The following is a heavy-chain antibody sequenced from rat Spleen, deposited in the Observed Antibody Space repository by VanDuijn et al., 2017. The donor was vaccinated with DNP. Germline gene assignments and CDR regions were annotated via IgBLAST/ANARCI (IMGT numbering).Heavy chain of an antibody. CDR2: ISYSGST. CDR1: GYSITSNY. D-gene: IGHD1-1*01. J-gene: IGHJ2*01. CDR3: ARYLVTTGYFDY. Sequence: EVQLQESGPGLVKPSQSLSLTCSVTGYSITSNYWAWIRKFPGNKMEWIGHISYSGSTSYNPSLKSRISITKDTSKNQFFLQLNSVTTEDTATYYCARYLVTTGYFDYWGQGVMVTVSS. V-gene: IGHV3-1*01.